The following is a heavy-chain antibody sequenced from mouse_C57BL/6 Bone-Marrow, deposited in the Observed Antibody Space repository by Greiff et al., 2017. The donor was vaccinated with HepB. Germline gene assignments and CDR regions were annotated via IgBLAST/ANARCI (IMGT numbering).Heavy chain of an antibody. Sequence: EVQLVESGGGLVKPGGSLKLSCAASGFTFSSYTMSWVRQTPEKRLEWVATISGGGGNTYYPDSVKGRFTTSRDNAKNTLYLQMSSLRSEDTALYYCARHDYDYDGNWYFDVWGTGTTVTVSS. CDR3: ARHDYDYDGNWYFDV. J-gene: IGHJ1*03. D-gene: IGHD2-4*01. V-gene: IGHV5-9*01. CDR2: ISGGGGNT. CDR1: GFTFSSYT.